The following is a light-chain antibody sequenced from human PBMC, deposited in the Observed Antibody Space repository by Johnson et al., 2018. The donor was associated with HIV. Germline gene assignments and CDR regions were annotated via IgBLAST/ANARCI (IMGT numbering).Light chain of an antibody. Sequence: QPVLTQPPSVSAAPGQKVTISCSGSSSNIGNNYVSWYQQVPGTAPKLLIYDNNKQPSGIPDRFSGSKSGTSATLGITGLQTGDEADYYCGTWDSSLSALYVFGTWTKVTVL. V-gene: IGLV1-51*01. CDR2: DNN. CDR1: SSNIGNNY. J-gene: IGLJ1*01. CDR3: GTWDSSLSALYV.